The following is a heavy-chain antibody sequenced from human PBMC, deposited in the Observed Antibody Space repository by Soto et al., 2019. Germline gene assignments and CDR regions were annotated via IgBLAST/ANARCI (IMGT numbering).Heavy chain of an antibody. D-gene: IGHD3-16*01. CDR3: GRRGGDETGYYYGMDV. J-gene: IGHJ6*02. V-gene: IGHV1-69*12. CDR1: GGTFSSYA. CDR2: IIPIFGTA. Sequence: QVQLVQSGAEVKKPGSSVKVSCKASGGTFSSYAISWVRQAPGQGLEWMGGIIPIFGTANYAQKFQGRVTITADESTGTAYMGLRSLRSEDTAVYYCGRRGGDETGYYYGMDVWGQGTTVTVSS.